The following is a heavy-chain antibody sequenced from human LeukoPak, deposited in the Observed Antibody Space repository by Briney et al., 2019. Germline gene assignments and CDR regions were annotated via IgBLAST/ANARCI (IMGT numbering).Heavy chain of an antibody. CDR1: GYSICSGYY. J-gene: IGHJ4*02. CDR3: ARGRYFDY. Sequence: SETLSLTCTVSGYSICSGYYWGWIRQPPGKGLEWIGSIYHSGSTYYNPSLKSRVTISVDTSKNQFSLKLSSVTAADTAVYYCARGRYFDYWGQGTLVTVSS. V-gene: IGHV4-38-2*02. CDR2: IYHSGST.